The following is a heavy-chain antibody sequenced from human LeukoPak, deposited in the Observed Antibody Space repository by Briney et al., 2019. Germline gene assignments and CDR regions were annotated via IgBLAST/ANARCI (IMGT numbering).Heavy chain of an antibody. D-gene: IGHD2-2*01. Sequence: SETLSLTCTVSGGSISSGSYYWSWIRQPAGKGLEWIGRIYTSGSTNYNPSLKSRVTISVDTSKNQFSLKLSSVTAADTAVYYCARLGGYCSSTSCAVDYWGQGTLVTVSS. CDR2: IYTSGST. V-gene: IGHV4-61*02. J-gene: IGHJ4*02. CDR3: ARLGGYCSSTSCAVDY. CDR1: GGSISSGSYY.